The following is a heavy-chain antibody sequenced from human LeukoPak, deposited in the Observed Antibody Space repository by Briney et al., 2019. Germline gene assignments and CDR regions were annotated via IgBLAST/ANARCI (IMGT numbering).Heavy chain of an antibody. D-gene: IGHD3-10*01. V-gene: IGHV3-30*02. J-gene: IGHJ5*02. Sequence: GGSLRLSCVASEFTFSSYGMHWVRQAPGKGLEWVAYIRYDGSDRYYADSVKGRFTISRDNSKNTLYLQMNSLRAEDTAVYYCAKIEGSGSYYKGYNWFDPWGQGTLVTVSS. CDR3: AKIEGSGSYYKGYNWFDP. CDR2: IRYDGSDR. CDR1: EFTFSSYG.